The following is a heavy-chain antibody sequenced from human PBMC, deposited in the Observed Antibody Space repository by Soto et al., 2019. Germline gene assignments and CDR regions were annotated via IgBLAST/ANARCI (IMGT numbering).Heavy chain of an antibody. CDR1: GYTLTELS. CDR3: ASSRGGYYGDYAFDY. Sequence: ASVKVSCKVSGYTLTELSMHWVRQAPGKGLEWMGGFDPEDGETIYAQKLQGRVTMTKDTSTDTAYMELRSLRSEDTAVYYCASSRGGYYGDYAFDYWGQGTLVTVSS. J-gene: IGHJ4*02. D-gene: IGHD4-17*01. CDR2: FDPEDGET. V-gene: IGHV1-24*01.